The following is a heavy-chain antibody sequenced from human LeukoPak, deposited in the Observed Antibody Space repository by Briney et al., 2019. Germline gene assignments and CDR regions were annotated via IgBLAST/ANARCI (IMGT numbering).Heavy chain of an antibody. D-gene: IGHD3-22*01. J-gene: IGHJ3*02. CDR2: IYPRDGST. CDR1: GYSFTSNY. V-gene: IGHV1-46*01. Sequence: ASVKVSCKASGYSFTSNYIHWVRQAPGQGLEWMGMIYPRDGSTSYAQKFQGRVTVTRDTSTSTVHMELSGLRSEDTAVYYCARAQGGYYEPFDIWGQGTMVTVSS. CDR3: ARAQGGYYEPFDI.